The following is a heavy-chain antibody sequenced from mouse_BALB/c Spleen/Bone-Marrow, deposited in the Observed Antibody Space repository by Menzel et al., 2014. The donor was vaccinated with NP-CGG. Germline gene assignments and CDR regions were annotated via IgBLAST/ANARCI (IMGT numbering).Heavy chain of an antibody. CDR3: VRGYGNLDY. D-gene: IGHD2-1*01. J-gene: IGHJ2*01. Sequence: DVQLVESGGGLVQPKGSLKLSCAASGFTFKTYAMNWVRQAPGKGLEWVAHIRSKSNNYATYYADSVKDRFTISRDDSQSMLYLQMNNLKTEDTAIYSCVRGYGNLDYWGQGTTLTVSS. CDR1: GFTFKTYA. CDR2: IRSKSNNYAT. V-gene: IGHV10-1*02.